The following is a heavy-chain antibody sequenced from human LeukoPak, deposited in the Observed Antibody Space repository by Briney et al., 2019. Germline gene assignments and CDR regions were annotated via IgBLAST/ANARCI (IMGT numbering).Heavy chain of an antibody. CDR2: INPNSGGT. V-gene: IGHV1-2*02. CDR3: ARAPQRALGAFDI. J-gene: IGHJ3*02. CDR1: GYTFTGYY. Sequence: AASVKVSCKASGYTFTGYYMHWLRQAPGQGLGWMGWINPNSGGTNYAQKFQGRVTMTRDTSISTAYMELSRLRSDDTAVYYCARAPQRALGAFDIWGQGTMVTVSS.